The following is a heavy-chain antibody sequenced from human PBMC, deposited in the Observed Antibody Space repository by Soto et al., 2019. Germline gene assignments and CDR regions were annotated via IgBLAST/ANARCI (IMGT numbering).Heavy chain of an antibody. J-gene: IGHJ6*03. V-gene: IGHV3-23*01. CDR2: ISGSGGST. Sequence: GGSLRLSCAASGFTFSSYAMGWVRQATGKGREWVSAISGSGGSTYYADSVKGRFTISRDNSKNTLYRQMNSLRAEDTAVYYCAKTPRPAYSSGWHFSIGVHYYYYMDVWGKGTTVTVSS. D-gene: IGHD6-19*01. CDR3: AKTPRPAYSSGWHFSIGVHYYYYMDV. CDR1: GFTFSSYA.